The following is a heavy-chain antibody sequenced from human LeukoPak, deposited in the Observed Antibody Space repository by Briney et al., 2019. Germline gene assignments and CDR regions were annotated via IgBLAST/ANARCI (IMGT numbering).Heavy chain of an antibody. CDR2: IYYSGST. CDR3: ATDVRGLVPYYFDF. CDR1: GGSISSYY. Sequence: KASETLSLTCAVSGGSISSYYWNWIRQPPGKGLEWIGYIYYSGSTNYNPSLKSRVTISIDTSKNQLSLQLRSVTAADTAVYYCATDVRGLVPYYFDFWGQGTLDTVSS. J-gene: IGHJ4*02. D-gene: IGHD3-10*02. V-gene: IGHV4-59*01.